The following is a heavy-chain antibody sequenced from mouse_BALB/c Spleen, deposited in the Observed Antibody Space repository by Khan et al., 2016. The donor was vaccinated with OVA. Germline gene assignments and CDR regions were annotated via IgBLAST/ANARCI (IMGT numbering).Heavy chain of an antibody. D-gene: IGHD1-1*01. CDR3: ARENYCGRTCYAMDY. Sequence: DLVKPGASVKLSCKASGYTFTSYWINWIKQRPGQGLEWIGRIAPGSGSTYYNEMFKGKATLTVDTSSNTAYIQLSSLSSADSAVYFCARENYCGRTCYAMDYWGQGTSVTVSS. J-gene: IGHJ4*01. CDR1: GYTFTSYW. CDR2: IAPGSGST. V-gene: IGHV1S41*01.